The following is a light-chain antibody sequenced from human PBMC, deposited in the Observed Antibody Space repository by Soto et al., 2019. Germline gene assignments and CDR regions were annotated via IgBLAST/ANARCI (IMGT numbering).Light chain of an antibody. Sequence: DIRTTQSPSSLSASVGDRVTITCRASQNIKTYLNWYQHKLGEGPKLLIYDASNLQGGVPSRFSGSGSGTDFTLTISSLQPDDFATYFCQQSYSTPLTFGGGTKVEIK. CDR3: QQSYSTPLT. CDR2: DAS. J-gene: IGKJ4*01. V-gene: IGKV1-39*01. CDR1: QNIKTY.